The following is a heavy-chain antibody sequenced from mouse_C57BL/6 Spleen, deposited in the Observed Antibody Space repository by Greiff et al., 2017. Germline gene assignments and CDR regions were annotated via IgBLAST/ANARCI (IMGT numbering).Heavy chain of an antibody. D-gene: IGHD2-13*01. CDR1: GYAFTNYL. CDR3: ARPHYYDSCAY. Sequence: QVQLQQSGAELVRPGTSVKVSCKASGYAFTNYLIEWVKQRPGQGLEWIGEINPGSGSTNYNEKFKGKATLTADKSSSTAYLQLSSLTSEDSADYFCARPHYYDSCAYWGQGTLLTVSS. CDR2: INPGSGST. J-gene: IGHJ3*01. V-gene: IGHV1-54*01.